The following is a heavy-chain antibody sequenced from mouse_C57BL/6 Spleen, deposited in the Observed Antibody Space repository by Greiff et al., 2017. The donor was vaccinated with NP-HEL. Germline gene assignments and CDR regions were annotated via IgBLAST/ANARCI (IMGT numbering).Heavy chain of an antibody. D-gene: IGHD4-1*02. CDR3: ARPQLAGYFDY. V-gene: IGHV5-17*01. J-gene: IGHJ2*01. CDR2: ISSGSSTI. Sequence: EVKLMESGGGLVKPGGSLKLSCAASGFTFSDYGMHWVRQPPEKGLEWVAYISSGSSTIYYADTVKGRFTISRDNAKNTLFLQMTSLRSEDTAMYYCARPQLAGYFDYWGQGTTLTVSS. CDR1: GFTFSDYG.